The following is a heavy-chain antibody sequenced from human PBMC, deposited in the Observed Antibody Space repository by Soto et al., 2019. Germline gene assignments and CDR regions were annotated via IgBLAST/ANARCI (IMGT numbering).Heavy chain of an antibody. Sequence: TSETLSLTCTVSGGSISSSSYYWGWIRQPPGKGLEWIGSIYYSGSTYYNPSLKSRVTISVDTSKNQFSLKLSSVTAADTAVYYCARVIMTTVLYYFDYWGQGTLVTVSS. CDR1: GGSISSSSYY. V-gene: IGHV4-39*01. CDR3: ARVIMTTVLYYFDY. J-gene: IGHJ4*02. D-gene: IGHD4-4*01. CDR2: IYYSGST.